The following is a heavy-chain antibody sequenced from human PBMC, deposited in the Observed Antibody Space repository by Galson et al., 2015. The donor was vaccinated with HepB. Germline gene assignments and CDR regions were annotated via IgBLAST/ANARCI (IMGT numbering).Heavy chain of an antibody. V-gene: IGHV3-30*18. D-gene: IGHD3-22*01. CDR3: AKDLIVNYYDSGLHP. Sequence: SLRLSCAASGFTFSSYGMHWVRQAPGKGLEWVAVISYDGSNKYYADSVKGRFTISRDNSKNTLYLQMNSLRAEDTAVYYCAKDLIVNYYDSGLHPWGQGTLVTVSS. CDR1: GFTFSSYG. CDR2: ISYDGSNK. J-gene: IGHJ5*02.